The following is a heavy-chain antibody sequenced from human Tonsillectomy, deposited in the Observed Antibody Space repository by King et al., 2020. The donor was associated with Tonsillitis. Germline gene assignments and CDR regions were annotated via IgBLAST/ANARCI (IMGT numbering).Heavy chain of an antibody. CDR1: GFTFSSYT. CDR3: VRGGWGRPIDS. V-gene: IGHV3-48*01. J-gene: IGHJ4*02. CDR2: ITSTSDNI. D-gene: IGHD6-19*01. Sequence: VQLVESGGGLVQPGGSLRLSCAASGFTFSSYTMNWVRQAPGKGLEWFSYITSTSDNIYYADSVKGRLTISRDNAKDSLFLQMNSLSAEDTAVYFCVRGGWGRPIDSWGQGTLVTVSS.